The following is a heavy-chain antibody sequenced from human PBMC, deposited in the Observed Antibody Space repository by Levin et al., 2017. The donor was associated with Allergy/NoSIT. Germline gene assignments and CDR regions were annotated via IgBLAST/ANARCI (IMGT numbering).Heavy chain of an antibody. CDR1: GGSISSSSYY. J-gene: IGHJ4*02. D-gene: IGHD3-3*01. Sequence: SETLSLTCTVSGGSISSSSYYWGWIRQPPGKGLEWIGSIYYSGSTYYNPSLKSRVTISVDTSKNQFSLKLSSVTAADTAVYYCARQVGTYDLIHYYFDYWGQGTLVTVSS. CDR2: IYYSGST. V-gene: IGHV4-39*01. CDR3: ARQVGTYDLIHYYFDY.